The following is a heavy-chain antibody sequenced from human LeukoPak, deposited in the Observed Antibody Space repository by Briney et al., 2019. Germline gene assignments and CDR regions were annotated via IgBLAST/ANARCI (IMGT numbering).Heavy chain of an antibody. Sequence: GGSVRLSCAASGFTFSSYWMHWVGQAPGKGLVWVSRINSDGSSTSYADSVKGRFTISRDNAKNTLYLQMNSLRAEDTSVYYCARDRNTGSSYENLFEYWGQGTLVTVSS. CDR1: GFTFSSYW. D-gene: IGHD1-26*01. CDR3: ARDRNTGSSYENLFEY. J-gene: IGHJ4*02. CDR2: INSDGSST. V-gene: IGHV3-74*01.